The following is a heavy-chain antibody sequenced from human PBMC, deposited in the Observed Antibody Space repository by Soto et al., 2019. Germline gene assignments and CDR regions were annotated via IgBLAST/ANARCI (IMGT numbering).Heavy chain of an antibody. CDR3: ARDIGSYAYAEGY. J-gene: IGHJ4*02. V-gene: IGHV4-4*07. CDR1: GGSINSYW. CDR2: VYSSGTT. D-gene: IGHD2-2*01. Sequence: NPSETLSLTCSVSGGSINSYWWSWIRQPAGKGLEWIGRVYSSGTTDYNPSLNSRATMSVETSRNQFSLKLTSMTAADTTVYYCARDIGSYAYAEGYWGQGIQVTVSS.